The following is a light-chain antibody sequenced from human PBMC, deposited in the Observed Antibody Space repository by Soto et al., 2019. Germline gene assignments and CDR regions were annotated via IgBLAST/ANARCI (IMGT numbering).Light chain of an antibody. V-gene: IGKV3-15*01. CDR3: QHYNDWRWT. CDR2: GAS. CDR1: QSISSK. J-gene: IGKJ1*01. Sequence: EIVMTQSAASLSVSPGEGATLSYRASQSISSKLAWYQQKPGQAPRLLIYGASTRATGVPARFSGSGSGTEFTLTISSLQSEDLAVYYCQHYNDWRWTFGQGTKVEIK.